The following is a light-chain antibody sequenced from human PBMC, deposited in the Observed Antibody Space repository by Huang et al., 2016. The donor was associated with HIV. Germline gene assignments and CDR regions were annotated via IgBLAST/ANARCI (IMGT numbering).Light chain of an antibody. CDR3: HQYGSSPT. CDR1: QSVRDAY. Sequence: ENVLTQSPGTLPLSPGERATLSCRASQSVRDAYLAWYQQKPGQAPRLLMDGASSRAPGIPDRFRGSGSGTEFTLTISRLEPEDFAVNYCHQYGSSPTFGQGTKVEIK. V-gene: IGKV3-20*01. J-gene: IGKJ1*01. CDR2: GAS.